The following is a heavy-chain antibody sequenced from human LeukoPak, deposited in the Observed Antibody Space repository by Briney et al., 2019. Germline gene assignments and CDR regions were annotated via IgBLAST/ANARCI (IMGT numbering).Heavy chain of an antibody. CDR3: ARDRNGDYQRDYDAFDI. CDR1: GFTFRSYS. CDR2: ISSSSSYI. V-gene: IGHV3-21*01. J-gene: IGHJ3*02. D-gene: IGHD4-17*01. Sequence: GGSLRLSCAASGFTFRSYSMNWVPQAPGKGLEWVSSISSSSSYICYADSVKGRFTISRDNAKNSLYLQMNSLRAEDTAVYYCARDRNGDYQRDYDAFDIWGQGTMVTVSS.